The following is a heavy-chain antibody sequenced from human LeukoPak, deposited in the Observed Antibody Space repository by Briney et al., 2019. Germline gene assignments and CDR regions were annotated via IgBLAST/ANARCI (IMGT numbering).Heavy chain of an antibody. CDR1: GYTFTSYD. Sequence: ASVKVSCKASGYTFTSYDIHWVRQATGQGLEWMGWMNPNSGNTGYAQKFQGRVTMTRNTSISTAYMELSSLRSEDTAVYYCARAPVGYCSSTSCYLYYYYGMDVWGQGTTVTVSS. V-gene: IGHV1-8*01. J-gene: IGHJ6*02. CDR2: MNPNSGNT. D-gene: IGHD2-2*01. CDR3: ARAPVGYCSSTSCYLYYYYGMDV.